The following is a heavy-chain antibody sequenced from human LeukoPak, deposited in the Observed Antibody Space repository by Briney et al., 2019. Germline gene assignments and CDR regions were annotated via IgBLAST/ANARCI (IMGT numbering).Heavy chain of an antibody. V-gene: IGHV5-51*01. Sequence: GASLKISCKGSGYSFTSYWIGWVRQMPGKGLEWMGIIYPGDSDTRYSPSFQGQVTISADKSISTAYLQWSSLKASDTAMYYCARHSAYYDSSGYYPNWFDPWGQGTLVTVSS. CDR3: ARHSAYYDSSGYYPNWFDP. CDR1: GYSFTSYW. CDR2: IYPGDSDT. D-gene: IGHD3-22*01. J-gene: IGHJ5*02.